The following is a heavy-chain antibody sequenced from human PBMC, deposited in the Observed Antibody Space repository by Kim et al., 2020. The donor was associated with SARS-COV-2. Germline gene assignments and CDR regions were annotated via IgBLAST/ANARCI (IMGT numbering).Heavy chain of an antibody. Sequence: GGSLRLSCAASGFTFSSYAMHWVRQAPGKGLEWVAVIWYDGSNKYYADSVKGRFTISRDNSKNTLYLQMNSLRAEDTAVYYCAKGARRYSGYDAPTKERDYGMDVWGQGTTVTVSS. D-gene: IGHD5-12*01. CDR2: IWYDGSNK. CDR3: AKGARRYSGYDAPTKERDYGMDV. J-gene: IGHJ6*02. CDR1: GFTFSSYA. V-gene: IGHV3-33*06.